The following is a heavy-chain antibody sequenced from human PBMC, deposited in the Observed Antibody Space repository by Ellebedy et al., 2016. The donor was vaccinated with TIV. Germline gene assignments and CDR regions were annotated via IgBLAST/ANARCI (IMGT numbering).Heavy chain of an antibody. CDR2: IGRDGSEQ. J-gene: IGHJ2*01. Sequence: GESLKISXAASGFTLSNYWMSWVRHTPGKGLQWVTNIGRDGSEQYYVASVEGRFTVSRDNAKNSLYLQMNSLRAEDTAVYYCARDSWDRTVDYWGRGTLVTVSS. CDR1: GFTLSNYW. CDR3: ARDSWDRTVDY. V-gene: IGHV3-7*01. D-gene: IGHD1-26*01.